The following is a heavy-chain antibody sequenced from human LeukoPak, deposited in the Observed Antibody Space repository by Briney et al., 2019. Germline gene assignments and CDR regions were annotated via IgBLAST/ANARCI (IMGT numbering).Heavy chain of an antibody. J-gene: IGHJ4*02. CDR1: GFTFSTYV. CDR3: VRGTGY. Sequence: GGSLRLSCSVSGFTFSTYVMHWVRQAPEKGLEYVSAISSNRDNIYYADSVKGRFTISRDNSKNTLYLQMSSLRADDTAVYYCVRGTGYWGQGTLVTVSS. V-gene: IGHV3-64D*06. CDR2: ISSNRDNI.